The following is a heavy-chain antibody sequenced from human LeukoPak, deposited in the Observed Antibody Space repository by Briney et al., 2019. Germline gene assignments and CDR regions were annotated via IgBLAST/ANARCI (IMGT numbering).Heavy chain of an antibody. CDR2: ITNSGTTI. D-gene: IGHD5-18*01. J-gene: IGHJ6*02. V-gene: IGHV3-11*01. Sequence: GGSLRLSCAASGFTFTDYYMSWIRQAPGKGLEWVSYITNSGTTIYYADSVKGRFTISRDNSKNTLYLQMNSLRAEDTAVYYCARDPAMAAYYYGMDVWGQGTTVTVSS. CDR1: GFTFTDYY. CDR3: ARDPAMAAYYYGMDV.